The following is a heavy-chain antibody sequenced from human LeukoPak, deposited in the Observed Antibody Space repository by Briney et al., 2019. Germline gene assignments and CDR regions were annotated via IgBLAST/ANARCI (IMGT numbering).Heavy chain of an antibody. CDR2: IYTSGST. D-gene: IGHD2-2*01. Sequence: SQTLSLTCTVSGGSISSGSYYWSWIRQPAGKGLEWIGRIYTSGSTYYNPSLKSRVTISVDTSKNQFSLKLSSVTAADTAVYYCARQDIVVVPAAIEDNWFDPWGQGTLVTVSS. CDR1: GGSISSGSYY. J-gene: IGHJ5*02. CDR3: ARQDIVVVPAAIEDNWFDP. V-gene: IGHV4-61*02.